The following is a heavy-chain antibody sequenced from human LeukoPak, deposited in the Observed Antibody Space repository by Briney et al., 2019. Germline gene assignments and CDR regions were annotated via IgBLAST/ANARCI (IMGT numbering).Heavy chain of an antibody. J-gene: IGHJ6*03. CDR1: GYSISSGYY. Sequence: PSETLSLTCAVSGYSISSGYYWGWIRPPPGKGLEWIGTIYHSGNTYYNPSPKSRVTISVDTSKNEFSLRLSSVTAADTAVYFCAREYYYDSGSPYYMDVWGKGTTVTVSS. V-gene: IGHV4-38-2*02. CDR3: AREYYYDSGSPYYMDV. D-gene: IGHD3-10*01. CDR2: IYHSGNT.